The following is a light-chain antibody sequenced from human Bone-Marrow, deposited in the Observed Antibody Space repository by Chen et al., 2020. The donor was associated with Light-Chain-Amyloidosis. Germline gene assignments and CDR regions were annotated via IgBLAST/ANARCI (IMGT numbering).Light chain of an antibody. J-gene: IGLJ2*01. CDR3: QSADSSGTYEVI. CDR1: DLPTKY. V-gene: IGLV3-25*03. Sequence: SYEPTQPPSVSVSPGQTARITCSGDDLPTKYAYWYQQKQGQAPVLVIHRDTKRPSGISERFSGSSSGTTAKLTISGVQAEDEADYHCQSADSSGTYEVIFGGGTKLTVL. CDR2: RDT.